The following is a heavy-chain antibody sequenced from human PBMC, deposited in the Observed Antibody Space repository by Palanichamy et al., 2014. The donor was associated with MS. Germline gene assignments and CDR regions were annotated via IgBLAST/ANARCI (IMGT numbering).Heavy chain of an antibody. J-gene: IGHJ5*02. CDR1: GSSFNTYS. Sequence: QVQLQQWGAGLLKPSETLSLTCGVYGSSFNTYSWTWIRQPPGRGLEWIGEIKHGGIINYNPSLKSRVTMSADTSKMQFSLRLTPVTAADTAAYFCARSRGQSGNDYSSWFDPWGQGTLVTVSS. V-gene: IGHV4-34*01. D-gene: IGHD5-12*01. CDR2: IKHGGII. CDR3: ARSRGQSGNDYSSWFDP.